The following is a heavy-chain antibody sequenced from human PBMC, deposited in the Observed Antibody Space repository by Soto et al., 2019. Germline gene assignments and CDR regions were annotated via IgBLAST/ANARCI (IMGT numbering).Heavy chain of an antibody. CDR1: GYSFTSYW. Sequence: GESLKISCKGSGYSFTSYWIGWVRQMPGKGLEWMGIIYPGDSDTRYSPPFQGQVTISADKSISTAYLQWSSLKASDTAMYYCARISRRGYSYGYHYYYGMDVWGQGTTVTVSS. CDR2: IYPGDSDT. CDR3: ARISRRGYSYGYHYYYGMDV. J-gene: IGHJ6*02. D-gene: IGHD5-18*01. V-gene: IGHV5-51*01.